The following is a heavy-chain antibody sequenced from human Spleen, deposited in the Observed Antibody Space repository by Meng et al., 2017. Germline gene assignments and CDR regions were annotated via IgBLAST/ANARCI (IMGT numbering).Heavy chain of an antibody. CDR3: ARNEDISAAGKLFGDY. V-gene: IGHV1-2*06. Sequence: ASVKVFCKASGYTFPDYWLHWVRRAPGQGLEWMGRINPKSGDTHYAQRFQGRVTMTGDTSISTAYMGLSGLSSDDTAMYYCARNEDISAAGKLFGDYWGQGTLVTVSS. D-gene: IGHD6-13*01. CDR2: INPKSGDT. CDR1: GYTFPDYW. J-gene: IGHJ4*02.